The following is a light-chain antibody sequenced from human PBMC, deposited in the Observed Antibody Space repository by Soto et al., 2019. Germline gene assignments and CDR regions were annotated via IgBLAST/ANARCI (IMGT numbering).Light chain of an antibody. Sequence: DIQMTQSPSSLSASVGDRVTITCQASQDISNYLNWYQQKPGQAPKLLIYDASNLETGVPSRFSGSGFGTDFTSTSSNLQPEDIATYYSQQYDNLPITFGQWTRLEIK. V-gene: IGKV1-33*01. CDR2: DAS. J-gene: IGKJ5*01. CDR3: QQYDNLPIT. CDR1: QDISNY.